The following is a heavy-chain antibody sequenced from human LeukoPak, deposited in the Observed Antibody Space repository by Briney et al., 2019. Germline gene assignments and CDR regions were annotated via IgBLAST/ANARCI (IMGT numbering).Heavy chain of an antibody. V-gene: IGHV1-8*03. D-gene: IGHD6-6*01. J-gene: IGHJ4*02. Sequence: EASVKDSCMDSRDTFISYDISWVRQAAGGGRECMGWMNANSGNTVYAQKFQGRVTITRNTSIITDYTELSSLRSEDTAVYYCARGIPLVQGSFEYWGQGTLVTVSS. CDR3: ARGIPLVQGSFEY. CDR1: RDTFISYD. CDR2: MNANSGNT.